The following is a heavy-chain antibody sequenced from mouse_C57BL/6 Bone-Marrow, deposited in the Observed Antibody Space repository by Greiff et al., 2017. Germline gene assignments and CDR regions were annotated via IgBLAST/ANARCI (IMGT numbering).Heavy chain of an antibody. D-gene: IGHD1-1*01. CDR1: GFTFSDFY. V-gene: IGHV7-1*01. CDR2: SRNKANGYTT. J-gene: IGHJ1*03. CDR3: ARVNYYGSSCDFDV. Sequence: EVKVVESGGGLVQSGRSLRLSCATSGFTFSDFYMEWVRQAPGKGLEWIAASRNKANGYTTDYSASVKGRFIVSRDTSQSILYLQMNAQRAEDTAIYYCARVNYYGSSCDFDVWGTGTTVTVSS.